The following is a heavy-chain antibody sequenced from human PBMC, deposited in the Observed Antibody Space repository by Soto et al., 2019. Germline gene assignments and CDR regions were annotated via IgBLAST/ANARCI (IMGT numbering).Heavy chain of an antibody. CDR1: GFTFRNYG. CDR2: TSFDGFNQ. CDR3: AKDNPGRYGDYESTWFEP. V-gene: IGHV3-30*18. D-gene: IGHD4-17*01. Sequence: QTGGSLRLSCAGSGFTFRNYGMQWVRQAPGKGLEWVALTSFDGFNQYYGKSVEGRFSVSRDNAKNSLFLQMSSLKPEDTAFYFCAKDNPGRYGDYESTWFEPWGQGTLVTVSS. J-gene: IGHJ5*02.